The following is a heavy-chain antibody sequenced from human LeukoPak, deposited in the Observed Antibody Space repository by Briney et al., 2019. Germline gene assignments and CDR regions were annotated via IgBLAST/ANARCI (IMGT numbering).Heavy chain of an antibody. CDR2: ITASGAAT. CDR3: AKGGALFAVASYFGY. V-gene: IGHV3-23*01. Sequence: PGGSLRLSCAASGFTLGSYAMSWVRQAPGKGLEWVSSITASGAATYYADSVKGRFTISRDNSKSMLYLQMNSLRAEDTALYYCAKGGALFAVASYFGYWGQGTLVTVSS. J-gene: IGHJ4*02. D-gene: IGHD6-19*01. CDR1: GFTLGSYA.